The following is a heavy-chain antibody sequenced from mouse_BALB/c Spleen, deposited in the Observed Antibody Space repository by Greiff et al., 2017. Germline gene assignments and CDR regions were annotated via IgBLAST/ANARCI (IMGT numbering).Heavy chain of an antibody. D-gene: IGHD2-4*01. V-gene: IGHV1-7*01. CDR3: ATYDYGSWFAY. Sequence: QVQLQQSGAELAKPGASVKMSCKASGYTFTSYWMHWVKQRPGQGLEWIGYINPSTGYTEYNQKFKDKATLTADKSSSTAYMQLSSLTSEDSAVYYCATYDYGSWFAYWGQGTLVTVSA. CDR2: INPSTGYT. CDR1: GYTFTSYW. J-gene: IGHJ3*01.